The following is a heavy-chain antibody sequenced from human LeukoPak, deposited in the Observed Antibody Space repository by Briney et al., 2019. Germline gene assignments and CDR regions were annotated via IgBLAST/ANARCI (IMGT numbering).Heavy chain of an antibody. CDR2: MNHSGST. Sequence: SETLSLTCAVYGGSFSGYYWSWIRQPPGKGREGLGEMNHSGSTNYNPSLKSRVTISVDTSKNQFSLKLSSVTAADTAVYYCARGCVTMVRGVIITYAFDIWGQGTMVTVSS. CDR3: ARGCVTMVRGVIITYAFDI. D-gene: IGHD3-10*01. J-gene: IGHJ3*02. V-gene: IGHV4-34*01. CDR1: GGSFSGYY.